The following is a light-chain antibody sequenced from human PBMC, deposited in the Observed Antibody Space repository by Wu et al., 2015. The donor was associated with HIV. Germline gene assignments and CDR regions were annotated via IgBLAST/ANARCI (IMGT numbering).Light chain of an antibody. Sequence: DIQMTQSPSSLSASVGDRVTITCRASQGISNHLAWYQQKPGKAPELLIYAASTLQSGVPSRFSGRGSGTEFTLTISSLQPEDVATYYCQNYHSAPXTFGGGTTVEI. CDR3: QNYHSAPXT. J-gene: IGKJ4*01. CDR1: QGISNH. V-gene: IGKV1-27*01. CDR2: AAS.